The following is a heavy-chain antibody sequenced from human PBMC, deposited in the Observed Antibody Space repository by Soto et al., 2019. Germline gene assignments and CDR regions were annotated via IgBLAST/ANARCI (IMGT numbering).Heavy chain of an antibody. CDR1: GFTFSSYG. D-gene: IGHD2-15*01. CDR2: IWYDGSNK. J-gene: IGHJ6*02. V-gene: IGHV3-33*01. Sequence: QVQLVESGGGVVQPGRSLRLSCAASGFTFSSYGMHWVRQAPDKGLEWVAVIWYDGSNKYYVDSVKGRFTISRDNSKNTPQLPMISLRAEDTAVYYCASAYCSGGRCYYYGMDVWGQGTTVTVSS. CDR3: ASAYCSGGRCYYYGMDV.